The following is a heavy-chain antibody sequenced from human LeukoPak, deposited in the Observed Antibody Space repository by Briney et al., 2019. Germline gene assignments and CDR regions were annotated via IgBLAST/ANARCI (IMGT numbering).Heavy chain of an antibody. CDR3: ARLNRWFDP. J-gene: IGHJ5*02. V-gene: IGHV4-39*01. D-gene: IGHD1-14*01. Sequence: RASETLSLTCTVSGRSISSGTYYWGWIRQPPGKGLESIGIAYYTGSTYYNPSLKSRVTISVDTSESHLSLKLTSVTAADTAVYYCARLNRWFDPWGQGTLVTVSS. CDR1: GRSISSGTYY. CDR2: AYYTGST.